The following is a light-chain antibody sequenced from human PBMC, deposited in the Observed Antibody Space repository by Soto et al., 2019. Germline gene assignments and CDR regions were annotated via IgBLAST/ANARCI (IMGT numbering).Light chain of an antibody. V-gene: IGLV2-11*01. CDR1: SNDVGRYIH. CDR3: CSFAGNPYV. CDR2: DVS. Sequence: QSALTQPRSVSGSPGQSVTISCTGTSNDVGRYIHVSWYQQHPGKATKLMIYDVSKRPSGVPDRFSGSKSGNTASLTIYGLQAEDEADYYCCSFAGNPYVFGTGTKVTVL. J-gene: IGLJ1*01.